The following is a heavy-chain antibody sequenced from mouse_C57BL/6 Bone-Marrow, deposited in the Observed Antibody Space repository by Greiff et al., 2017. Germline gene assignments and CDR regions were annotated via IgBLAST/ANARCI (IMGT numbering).Heavy chain of an antibody. V-gene: IGHV1-55*01. Sequence: VQLQQPGAELVKPGASVKMSCKASGYTFTSYWITWVKQRPGQGLEWIGEIYPGSGSTNYNEKFKSKDTLTVDTSSSTAYMQLSSLTSEDTAVYYSARLYYSNCWYFDGWGTGTTVTVSS. CDR3: ARLYYSNCWYFDG. CDR2: IYPGSGST. D-gene: IGHD2-5*01. J-gene: IGHJ1*03. CDR1: GYTFTSYW.